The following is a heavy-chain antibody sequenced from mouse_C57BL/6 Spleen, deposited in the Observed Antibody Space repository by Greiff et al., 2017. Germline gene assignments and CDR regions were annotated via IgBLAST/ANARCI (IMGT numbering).Heavy chain of an antibody. CDR1: GYSFTSYW. V-gene: IGHV1-52*01. CDR3: ARGGSNYAMDY. J-gene: IGHJ4*01. Sequence: QVQLKQPGAELVRPGSSVKLSCKASGYSFTSYWMHWVKQRPIKGLEWIGNIDPSDSETHYNPKFKDKATLTVDKSSITAYMQLSCLTSEDSAVYYCARGGSNYAMDYWGQGTSVTVSS. CDR2: IDPSDSET. D-gene: IGHD5-1*01.